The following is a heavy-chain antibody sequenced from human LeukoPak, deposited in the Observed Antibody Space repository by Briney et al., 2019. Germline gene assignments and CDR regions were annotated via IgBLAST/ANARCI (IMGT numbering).Heavy chain of an antibody. Sequence: IIPIFGTANYAQKFQGRVTITADESTSTAYMELSSLRSEDTAVYYCARGRGEPSSGYGYWGQGTLVTVSS. V-gene: IGHV1-69*01. CDR2: IIPIFGTA. CDR3: ARGRGEPSSGYGY. J-gene: IGHJ4*02. D-gene: IGHD6-19*01.